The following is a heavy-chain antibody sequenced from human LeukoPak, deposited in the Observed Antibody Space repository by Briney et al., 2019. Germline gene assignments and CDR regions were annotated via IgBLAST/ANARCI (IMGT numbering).Heavy chain of an antibody. J-gene: IGHJ4*02. CDR1: GYSFTSYW. D-gene: IGHD5/OR15-5a*01. CDR2: IYPADSDT. V-gene: IGHV5-51*01. CDR3: ARRLRVSAASDY. Sequence: GESLKISCKTSGYSFTSYWIGWVRQMPGKGLEWTGIIYPADSDTRYSPSFQGQVTISADKSISTAYLQWSSLKASDTAMYYCARRLRVSAASDYWGQGTLVTVSS.